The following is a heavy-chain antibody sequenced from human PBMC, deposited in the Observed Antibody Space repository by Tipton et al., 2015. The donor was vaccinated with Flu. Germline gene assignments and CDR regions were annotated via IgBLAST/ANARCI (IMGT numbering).Heavy chain of an antibody. CDR2: IYSGGST. CDR3: ARDYYDSSGYPNYYYGMDV. D-gene: IGHD3-22*01. Sequence: SLRLSCAASGFTFSDNYMNWVRQAPGKGLEWVSFIYSGGSTYYADSVKGRFTISRDNSQNTLYLQMNSLRAEDTAVYYCARDYYDSSGYPNYYYGMDVWGQGTTVTVSS. V-gene: IGHV3-66*02. J-gene: IGHJ6*02. CDR1: GFTFSDNY.